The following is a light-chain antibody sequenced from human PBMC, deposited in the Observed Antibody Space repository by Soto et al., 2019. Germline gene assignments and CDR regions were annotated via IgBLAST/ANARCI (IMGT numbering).Light chain of an antibody. J-gene: IGLJ1*01. CDR1: SSDVGGYNY. Sequence: LTQPASVSGSPGQSITISCTGTSSDVGGYNYVSWYQQHPGKAPKLMIYDVSNRPSGVSNRFSGSKSGNTASLTISGLQAEDEADYYCSSYTSSSTYVFGAGTKVTVL. CDR3: SSYTSSSTYV. V-gene: IGLV2-14*01. CDR2: DVS.